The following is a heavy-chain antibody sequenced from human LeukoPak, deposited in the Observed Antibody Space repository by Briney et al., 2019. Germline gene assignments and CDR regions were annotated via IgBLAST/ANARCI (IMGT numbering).Heavy chain of an antibody. J-gene: IGHJ4*02. CDR2: IYYSGST. Sequence: PSETLSLTCTVSGGSISSSSYYWGWIRQPPGKGLEWIGSIYYSGSTYYNPSLKSRVTISVDTSKNQFSLKLSSVTAADTAVYYCARFSSGYSYYFDYWGQGTLDTVSS. CDR1: GGSISSSSYY. D-gene: IGHD3-22*01. V-gene: IGHV4-39*07. CDR3: ARFSSGYSYYFDY.